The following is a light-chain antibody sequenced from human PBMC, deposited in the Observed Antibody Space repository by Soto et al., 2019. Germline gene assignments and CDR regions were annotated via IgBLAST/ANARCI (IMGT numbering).Light chain of an antibody. V-gene: IGLV2-14*01. J-gene: IGLJ2*01. CDR1: SSDVGRYNY. Sequence: QAVVTQPASVSGSPGQSITISCTGTSSDVGRYNYVSWHKQHPGKAPKLMIHEVSSRPSGVSNRFSGSKSGNTASLTISGLQAEDEADYYCTSYTSSRNILFGGGTKVTVL. CDR2: EVS. CDR3: TSYTSSRNIL.